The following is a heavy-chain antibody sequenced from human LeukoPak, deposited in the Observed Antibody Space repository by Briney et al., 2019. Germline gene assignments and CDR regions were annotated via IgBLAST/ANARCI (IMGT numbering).Heavy chain of an antibody. J-gene: IGHJ4*02. CDR2: ISGSGGST. CDR3: AKPLNYYDSSGYSDY. V-gene: IGHV3-23*01. Sequence: GGSLRLSCAASGFTFSSYAMSWVRKAPGKGLEWASAISGSGGSTYYADSVKGRFTISRDNSKNTLYLQMNSLRAEDTAVYYCAKPLNYYDSSGYSDYWGQGTLVTVSS. CDR1: GFTFSSYA. D-gene: IGHD3-22*01.